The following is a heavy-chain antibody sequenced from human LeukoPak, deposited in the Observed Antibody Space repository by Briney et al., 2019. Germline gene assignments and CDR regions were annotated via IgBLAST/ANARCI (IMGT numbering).Heavy chain of an antibody. CDR3: ARDRRDFWSGPPVYFDY. CDR1: GFTFSSYS. Sequence: GGSLRLSCAASGFTFSSYSMNWVRQAPGKGLEWVSSISSSSSYIYYADSVKGRFTISRDNAKNSLYLQMNSLRAEDTAVYYCARDRRDFWSGPPVYFDYWGQGTLVTVSS. V-gene: IGHV3-21*01. D-gene: IGHD3-3*01. CDR2: ISSSSSYI. J-gene: IGHJ4*02.